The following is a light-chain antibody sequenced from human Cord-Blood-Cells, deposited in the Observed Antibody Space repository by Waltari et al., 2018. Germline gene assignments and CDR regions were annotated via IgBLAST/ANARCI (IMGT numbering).Light chain of an antibody. Sequence: QSALTQPASVSGSPGQSITISCTGTSSDVGGYNYVSWYQQHPGKAPQLNIYEVSKPPSVVSNRFSGSNAGNTASLTLSGLQAEDEGEYYCSSNTSRSTHYVFGTGTKVTGL. V-gene: IGLV2-14*01. CDR3: SSNTSRSTHYV. CDR2: EVS. CDR1: SSDVGGYNY. J-gene: IGLJ1*01.